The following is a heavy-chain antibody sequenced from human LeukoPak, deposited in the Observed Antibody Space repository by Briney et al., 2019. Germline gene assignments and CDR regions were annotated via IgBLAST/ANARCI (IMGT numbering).Heavy chain of an antibody. V-gene: IGHV3-23*01. J-gene: IGHJ4*02. CDR1: GFTFSNYG. Sequence: PGGSLRLSCAASGFTFSNYGMHWVRQAPEKGLEWVSAISGSGSNTYYADTVRGRFTISRDNSKNKMYLQVDSLRAEDTAVYYCAKEFNGGGWPLDSWGQGTLVTVSS. CDR3: AKEFNGGGWPLDS. CDR2: ISGSGSNT. D-gene: IGHD6-19*01.